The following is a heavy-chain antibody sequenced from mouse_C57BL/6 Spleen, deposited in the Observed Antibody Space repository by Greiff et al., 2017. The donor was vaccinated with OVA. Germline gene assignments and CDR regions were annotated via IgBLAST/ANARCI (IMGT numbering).Heavy chain of an antibody. CDR2: ISDGGSYT. D-gene: IGHD2-4*01. Sequence: EVQVVESGGGLVKPGGSLKLSCAASGFTFSSYAMSWVRQTPEKRLEWVATISDGGSYTYYPDNVKGRFTISRDNAKNNLYLQMSHLKSEDTAMYYCARSYDYDGHWYFDVWGTGTTVTVSS. CDR3: ARSYDYDGHWYFDV. CDR1: GFTFSSYA. J-gene: IGHJ1*03. V-gene: IGHV5-4*01.